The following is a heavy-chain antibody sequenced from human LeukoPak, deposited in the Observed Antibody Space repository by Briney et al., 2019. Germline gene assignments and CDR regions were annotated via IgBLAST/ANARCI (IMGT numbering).Heavy chain of an antibody. J-gene: IGHJ1*01. CDR2: IYYSGST. D-gene: IGHD3-22*01. V-gene: IGHV4-39*01. CDR1: GGSISSSSYY. Sequence: SETLTLTCSVSGGSISSSSYYWGWIRQAPGRGLEWIANIYYSGSTYYSPSLKSRVTISVDTSKNQFSLKLNSVTAADTAVYYCARQFYESRSPHAKYFQQWGQGTLVTVSS. CDR3: ARQFYESRSPHAKYFQQ.